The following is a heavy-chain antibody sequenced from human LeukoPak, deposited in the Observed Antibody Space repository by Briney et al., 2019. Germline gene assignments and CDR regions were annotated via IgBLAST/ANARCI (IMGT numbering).Heavy chain of an antibody. V-gene: IGHV4-34*01. D-gene: IGHD3-16*02. CDR3: ARLTYYDYVWGSYRYYFDY. Sequence: SETLSLTCAVYGGSFSGYYCSWIRQPPGKGLEWIGEINHSGSTNYNPSLKSRVTISVDTSKNQFSLKLSSVTAADTAVYYCARLTYYDYVWGSYRYYFDYWGQGTLVTVSS. CDR1: GGSFSGYY. J-gene: IGHJ4*02. CDR2: INHSGST.